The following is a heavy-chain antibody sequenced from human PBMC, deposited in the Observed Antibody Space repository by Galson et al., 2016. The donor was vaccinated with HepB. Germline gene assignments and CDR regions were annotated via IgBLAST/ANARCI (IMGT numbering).Heavy chain of an antibody. V-gene: IGHV5-51*01. D-gene: IGHD3-3*02. Sequence: QSGAEVKKPGQSLKIFCKGSGHNFTNSWIAWVRQMPGKGLEWMGIIYPGDSDIRYSPLFEGQVTISADKSANTAFLQWTTLKASDSATYYCARQGISGVINGDYYFYAMDVWGQGTTVTVSS. CDR2: IYPGDSDI. J-gene: IGHJ6*02. CDR3: ARQGISGVINGDYYFYAMDV. CDR1: GHNFTNSW.